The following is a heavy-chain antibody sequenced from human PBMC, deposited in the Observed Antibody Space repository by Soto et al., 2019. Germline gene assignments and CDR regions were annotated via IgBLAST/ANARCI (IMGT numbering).Heavy chain of an antibody. CDR3: ARPMGFYYGMDV. CDR1: RFTFSTYG. J-gene: IGHJ6*02. V-gene: IGHV3-33*01. Sequence: QVQLVESGGGVVQPGRSLRLSCAASRFTFSTYGMHWVRQAPGKGLEWVAVIWFDGSKKYYADSVKGRFTISRDNSKNTLYLQMTSLRAEDTAVYYCARPMGFYYGMDVWGQGTTVTVSS. D-gene: IGHD3-10*01. CDR2: IWFDGSKK.